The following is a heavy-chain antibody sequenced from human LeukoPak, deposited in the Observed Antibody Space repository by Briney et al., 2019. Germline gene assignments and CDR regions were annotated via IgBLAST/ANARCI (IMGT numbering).Heavy chain of an antibody. J-gene: IGHJ4*02. CDR3: AKQSYARSLGE. D-gene: IGHD2-8*01. Sequence: GGSLRLSCAVSGFRVSDYYMSWVRQAPGKGLEWVSTTNSGGSSTDYAESVKGRFTISRDNSKNTLYLQMSSLRVEDTAMYYCAKQSYARSLGEGGPGTLVTVSS. CDR1: GFRVSDYY. V-gene: IGHV3-23*01. CDR2: TNSGGSST.